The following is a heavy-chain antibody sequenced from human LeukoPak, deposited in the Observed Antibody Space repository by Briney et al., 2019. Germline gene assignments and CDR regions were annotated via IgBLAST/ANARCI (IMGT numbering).Heavy chain of an antibody. CDR1: GYTFTSYY. CDR2: INPSGGST. CDR3: ARGIRGYYDSSGYYYYYMDV. Sequence: ASVKVSCKASGYTFTSYYMHWVRQAPGQGLEWMGIINPSGGSTSYAQKFQGRVTMTRDTSTSTVYMELSSLRSEDTAVYYCARGIRGYYDSSGYYYYYMDVWGKGTTVTISS. D-gene: IGHD3-22*01. J-gene: IGHJ6*03. V-gene: IGHV1-46*01.